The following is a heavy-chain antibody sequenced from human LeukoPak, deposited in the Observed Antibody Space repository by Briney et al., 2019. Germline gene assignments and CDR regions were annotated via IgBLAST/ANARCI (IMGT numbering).Heavy chain of an antibody. CDR1: GFTFSSYA. Sequence: PGGSLRLSCAASGFTFSSYAMHWVRQAPGKGLEWVAVISYDGSNKYYADSVKGRFTISRDNSKNTLYLQMNSLRAEDTAVYYCAREMDSSGYYLDYWGQGTLVTVSS. CDR3: AREMDSSGYYLDY. J-gene: IGHJ4*02. D-gene: IGHD3-22*01. CDR2: ISYDGSNK. V-gene: IGHV3-30-3*01.